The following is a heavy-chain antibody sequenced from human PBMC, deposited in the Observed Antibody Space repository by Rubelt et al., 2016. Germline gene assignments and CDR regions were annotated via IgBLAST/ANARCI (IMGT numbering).Heavy chain of an antibody. CDR2: ISTGNGNT. J-gene: IGHJ4*02. Sequence: QVQLVQSGAEVKKPGASVKVTCKASGYIFTSYTIHWLRQAPGQRLEWMGWISTGNGNTKYSQSFQSRVSISMDTSAGIAYMELSSLRSEDTALYYCARIYSTSWYLDYWGQGTMVTVSS. CDR3: ARIYSTSWYLDY. V-gene: IGHV1-3*04. D-gene: IGHD6-13*01. CDR1: GYIFTSYT.